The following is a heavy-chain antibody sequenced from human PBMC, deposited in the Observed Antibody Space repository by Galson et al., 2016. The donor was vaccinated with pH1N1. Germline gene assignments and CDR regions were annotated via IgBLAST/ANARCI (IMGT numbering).Heavy chain of an antibody. CDR2: VYPPDSDT. J-gene: IGHJ4*02. CDR1: GYTFTPYW. Sequence: QSGAEVKKAGESLKISCKGSGYTFTPYWIAWVRQMPGKGLEWMGIVYPPDSDTRYSPSCEGQLTISADKTDSTAYLQWSSLKAPDTDVYYLAKRVGGGYNIREFDYWGQGTQVTVSS. D-gene: IGHD5-24*01. CDR3: AKRVGGGYNIREFDY. V-gene: IGHV5-51*03.